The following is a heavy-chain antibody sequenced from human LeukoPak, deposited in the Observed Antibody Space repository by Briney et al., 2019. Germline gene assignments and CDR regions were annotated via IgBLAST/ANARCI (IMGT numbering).Heavy chain of an antibody. Sequence: GASVKVSCKASGGTFSSYAISWVRQAPGQGLEWMGGIIPIFGTANYAQKFQGRVTITTDESTSTAYMELSSLRSEDTAVYYCARVVAEGPYYYYMDVWGEGTTVTVSS. CDR1: GGTFSSYA. CDR2: IIPIFGTA. J-gene: IGHJ6*03. V-gene: IGHV1-69*05. CDR3: ARVVAEGPYYYYMDV.